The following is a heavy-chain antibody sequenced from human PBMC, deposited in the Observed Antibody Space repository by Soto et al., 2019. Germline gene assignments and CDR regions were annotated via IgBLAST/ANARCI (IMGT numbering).Heavy chain of an antibody. Sequence: PSETLSLTCTVSGGSISSYYWSWIRQPPGKGLEWIGYIYYSGSTNYSPSLKSRVTISVDTSKNQFSLKLSSVTAADTAVYYCARVGTGNDTSNYYGMDVWGQGTTVTVSS. CDR1: GGSISSYY. V-gene: IGHV4-59*01. CDR2: IYYSGST. D-gene: IGHD1-1*01. CDR3: ARVGTGNDTSNYYGMDV. J-gene: IGHJ6*02.